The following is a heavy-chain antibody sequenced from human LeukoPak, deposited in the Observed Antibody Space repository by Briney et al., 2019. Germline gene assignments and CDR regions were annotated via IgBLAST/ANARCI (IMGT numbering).Heavy chain of an antibody. J-gene: IGHJ6*02. CDR1: GFPFSSYA. CDR3: VRGYSFGPYGMDV. Sequence: GGSLRLSCSASGFPFSSYAMHWVRQAPGKGLEYVSAISDSGGSTYYADSVKGRLTISRDNSKNTLYLQMSSLRAEDTAVYFCVRGYSFGPYGMDVWGQGTTVTVSS. D-gene: IGHD2-15*01. CDR2: ISDSGGST. V-gene: IGHV3-64D*09.